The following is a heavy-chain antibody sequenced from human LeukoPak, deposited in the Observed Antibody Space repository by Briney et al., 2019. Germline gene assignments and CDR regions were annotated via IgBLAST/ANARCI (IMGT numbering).Heavy chain of an antibody. CDR1: GFTFNRNS. CDR3: ARDSAACRGCAFDL. D-gene: IGHD3-10*01. Sequence: GGSLRLSCTASGFTFNRNSMHWVRQAPGKGLEWVSYISTSRSTIYYADSVKGRFTISRDNAKNSLFLQMNSLRAEDTAVYYCARDSAACRGCAFDLWGQGTVVTVSS. J-gene: IGHJ3*01. V-gene: IGHV3-48*04. CDR2: ISTSRSTI.